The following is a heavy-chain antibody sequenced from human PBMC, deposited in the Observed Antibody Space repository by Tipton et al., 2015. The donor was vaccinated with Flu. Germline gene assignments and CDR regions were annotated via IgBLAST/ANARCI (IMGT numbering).Heavy chain of an antibody. CDR3: ARLTYYYGSGTSDY. V-gene: IGHV4-61*02. CDR2: IHSSGTT. CDR1: GGSITGGSYF. D-gene: IGHD3-10*01. Sequence: TLSLTCTVSGGSITGGSYFWTWIRQPAGEEPEWIGRIHSSGTTKYHPSLNSRVTISMDTSRNQFSLKLTSVTAADTSVYYCARLTYYYGSGTSDYWGQGTLVTVSS. J-gene: IGHJ4*02.